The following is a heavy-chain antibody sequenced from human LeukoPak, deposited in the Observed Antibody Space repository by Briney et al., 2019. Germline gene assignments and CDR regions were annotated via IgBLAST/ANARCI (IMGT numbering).Heavy chain of an antibody. Sequence: PGGSLRLSCAASGFTFSSYGMHWVRQAPGKGLEWVAVIWYDGSNKYYADSVKGRFTISRDNSKNTLYLQMNSPRAEDTAVYYCARETDTAMGYGMDVWGQGTTVTVSS. CDR2: IWYDGSNK. CDR1: GFTFSSYG. CDR3: ARETDTAMGYGMDV. D-gene: IGHD5-18*01. J-gene: IGHJ6*02. V-gene: IGHV3-33*01.